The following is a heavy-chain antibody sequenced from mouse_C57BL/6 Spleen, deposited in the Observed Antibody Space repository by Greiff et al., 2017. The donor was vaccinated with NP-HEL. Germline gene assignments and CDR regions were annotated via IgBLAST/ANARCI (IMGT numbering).Heavy chain of an antibody. Sequence: EVKLMESGGDLVKPGGSLKLSCAASGFTFSSYGMSWVRQTPDKRLEWVATISSGGSYTYSPDSVKWRFTISRDNAKNTLYLQMSSLKSEDTAMYYCARHSSNYPFDYWGQGTTLTVSS. CDR1: GFTFSSYG. CDR3: ARHSSNYPFDY. D-gene: IGHD2-5*01. V-gene: IGHV5-6*01. J-gene: IGHJ2*01. CDR2: ISSGGSYT.